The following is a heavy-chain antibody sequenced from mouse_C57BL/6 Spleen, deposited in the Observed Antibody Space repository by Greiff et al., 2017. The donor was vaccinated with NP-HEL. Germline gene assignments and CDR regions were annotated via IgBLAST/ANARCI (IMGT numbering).Heavy chain of an antibody. Sequence: VQLQQSGPELVKPGASVKISCKASGYAFSSSWMNWVKQRPGKGLEWIGRIYPGDGDTNYNGKFKGKATLTADKSSSTAYMQLSSLTSEDSAVYCWARSGCYYEYGWYFDVWGTGTTVTVSS. CDR3: ARSGCYYEYGWYFDV. D-gene: IGHD2-4*01. CDR2: IYPGDGDT. J-gene: IGHJ1*03. CDR1: GYAFSSSW. V-gene: IGHV1-82*01.